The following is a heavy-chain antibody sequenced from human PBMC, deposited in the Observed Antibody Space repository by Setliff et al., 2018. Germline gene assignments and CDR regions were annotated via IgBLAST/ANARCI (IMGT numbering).Heavy chain of an antibody. CDR2: TRNKVSGYTT. D-gene: IGHD1-1*01. J-gene: IGHJ4*02. CDR3: AREHTSDWKFDY. Sequence: GGSLRLSCATSGFTLSDYSMDWVRQAPGKGLEWVGRTRNKVSGYTTEYAASVQGRFTVSRDGSANSLFLHMNNLKTEDTAVYYCAREHTSDWKFDYWGPGTLVTVSS. V-gene: IGHV3-72*01. CDR1: GFTLSDYS.